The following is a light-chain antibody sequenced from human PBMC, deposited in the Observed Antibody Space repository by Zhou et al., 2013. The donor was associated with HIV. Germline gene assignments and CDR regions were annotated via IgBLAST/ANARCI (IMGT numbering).Light chain of an antibody. Sequence: DIQMTQSPSSLSASVGDRVTISCQASQDIRNYLNWYQQKPGKAPKLLIYDASNLETGVPSRFSGSGSGTDFTFTISSLQPEDFATYYCQQYKSEPPTFGRGTKVEIK. CDR2: DAS. J-gene: IGKJ1*01. V-gene: IGKV1-33*01. CDR1: QDIRNY. CDR3: QQYKSEPPT.